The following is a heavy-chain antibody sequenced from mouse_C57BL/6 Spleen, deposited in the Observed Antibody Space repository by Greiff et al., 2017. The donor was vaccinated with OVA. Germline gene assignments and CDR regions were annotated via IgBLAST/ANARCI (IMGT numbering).Heavy chain of an antibody. V-gene: IGHV5-17*01. J-gene: IGHJ1*03. Sequence: EVKLQESGGGLVKPGGSLKLSCAASGFTFSDYGMHWVRQAPEKGLEWVAYISSGSSNIYYADTVKGRFTISRDNAKNPLFLQMTSPRSEDTAMYYCAKHYGSSYRYFDVWGTGTTVTVSS. CDR2: ISSGSSNI. D-gene: IGHD1-1*01. CDR3: AKHYGSSYRYFDV. CDR1: GFTFSDYG.